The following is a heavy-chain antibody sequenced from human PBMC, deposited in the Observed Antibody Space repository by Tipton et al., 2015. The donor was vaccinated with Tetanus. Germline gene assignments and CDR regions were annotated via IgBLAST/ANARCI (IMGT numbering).Heavy chain of an antibody. J-gene: IGHJ4*02. D-gene: IGHD6-19*01. CDR3: ATSPREAGDY. CDR2: ISSTTSYI. Sequence: SLRLSCSVSGFIFSNYAMNWVRQAPGKGLEWVSSISSTTSYIYYADSVKGRFTISRDNAKNSLFLQMSSLRDEDTAVYFCATSPREAGDYWGQGTRVTVSS. V-gene: IGHV3-21*01. CDR1: GFIFSNYA.